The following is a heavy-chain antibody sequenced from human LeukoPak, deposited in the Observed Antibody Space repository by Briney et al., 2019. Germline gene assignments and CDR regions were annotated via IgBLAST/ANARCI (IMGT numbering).Heavy chain of an antibody. CDR1: GFSFSSYA. V-gene: IGHV3-23*01. J-gene: IGHJ4*02. D-gene: IGHD6-13*01. Sequence: HAGGSLRLSCAASGFSFSSYAMSWVRQAPGKGLEWVSAISGSGGSTYYADPVKGRFTISRDNSKNTLYLQMNSLRAEDTAVYYCAKDQGYSSSWFSYYFDYWGQGTLVTVSS. CDR3: AKDQGYSSSWFSYYFDY. CDR2: ISGSGGST.